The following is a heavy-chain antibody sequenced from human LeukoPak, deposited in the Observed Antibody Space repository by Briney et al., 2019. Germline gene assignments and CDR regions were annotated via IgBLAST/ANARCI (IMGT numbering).Heavy chain of an antibody. V-gene: IGHV4-59*01. CDR3: AKDVSYCSSTSCYWGSDFDY. J-gene: IGHJ4*02. CDR1: GGSISAYY. Sequence: PSETLSLTCTVSGGSISAYYWSWIRQPPGKGLEWIGYISYNGNANYNPSLKSRVTISVDTSKNQFSLKLSSVTAADTAVYYCAKDVSYCSSTSCYWGSDFDYWGQGTLVTVSS. D-gene: IGHD2-2*01. CDR2: ISYNGNA.